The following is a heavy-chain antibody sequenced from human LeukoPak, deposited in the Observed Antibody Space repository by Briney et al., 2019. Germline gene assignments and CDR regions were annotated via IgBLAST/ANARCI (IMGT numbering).Heavy chain of an antibody. CDR1: GFTFSSYG. V-gene: IGHV3-33*01. CDR2: IWYDGSNK. D-gene: IGHD5-24*01. CDR3: ARDGGVERANDY. Sequence: PGGSLRLSCAASGFTFSSYGMHWVRQAPGKGLEWVAVIWYDGSNKYYADSVKGRFTISRDNAKNSLYLQMNSLRAEDTAVYYCARDGGVERANDYWGQGTLVTVSS. J-gene: IGHJ4*02.